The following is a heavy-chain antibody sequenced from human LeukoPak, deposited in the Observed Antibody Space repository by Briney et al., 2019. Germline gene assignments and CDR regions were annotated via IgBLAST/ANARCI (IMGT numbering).Heavy chain of an antibody. D-gene: IGHD3-10*01. Sequence: AETLSLTCTVSGGSISSSSYYWGWIRQPPGKGLEWIMSIYYSGSTYYNPSLKSRVTISVDTSKNQFSLKLSSVTAADTAVYYCARHESGWFGELLCLDYWGQGTLVTVSS. V-gene: IGHV4-39*01. J-gene: IGHJ4*02. CDR2: IYYSGST. CDR3: ARHESGWFGELLCLDY. CDR1: GGSISSSSYY.